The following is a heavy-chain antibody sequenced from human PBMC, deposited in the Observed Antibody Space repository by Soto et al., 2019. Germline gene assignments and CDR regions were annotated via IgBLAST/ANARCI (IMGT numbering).Heavy chain of an antibody. V-gene: IGHV1-18*01. D-gene: IGHD6-13*01. Sequence: QVQLVQSGAEAKKPGASVKVSCKASGYTFTSYGISWVRQAPGQGLEWMGWISAYNGNTNYAQKLQGRVTMTTDTSTSTAYMELRSLRSDDTAVYYCASVMVAADAVNWFDPWGQGTLVTVSS. CDR3: ASVMVAADAVNWFDP. J-gene: IGHJ5*02. CDR1: GYTFTSYG. CDR2: ISAYNGNT.